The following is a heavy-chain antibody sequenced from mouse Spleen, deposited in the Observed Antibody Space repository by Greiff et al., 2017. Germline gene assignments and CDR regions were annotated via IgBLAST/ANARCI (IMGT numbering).Heavy chain of an antibody. CDR2: IYPGNSDT. D-gene: IGHD2-12*01. CDR3: TRTSYYSYDWYFDV. Sequence: EVQLQQSGTVLARPGASVKMSCKTSGYTFTSYWLHWVKQRPGQGLEWIGAIYPGNSDTSYNQKFKGKAKLTAVTSASTAYMELSSLTNEDSAVYYCTRTSYYSYDWYFDVWGAGTTVTVSS. CDR1: GYTFTSYW. J-gene: IGHJ1*01. V-gene: IGHV1-5*01.